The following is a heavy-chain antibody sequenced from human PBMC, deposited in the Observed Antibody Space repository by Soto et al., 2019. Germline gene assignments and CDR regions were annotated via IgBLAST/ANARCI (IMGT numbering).Heavy chain of an antibody. CDR3: VRDRYSSSGWFDP. CDR1: GDSVSSYSAA. Sequence: QTLSLTCAISGDSVSSYSAAWNWIRQSPSGGLGWLGRTYYRSRFFSDYAESVKSRIIINPDTSKNQFSLQLKSVTPEDTAVYYCVRDRYSSSGWFDPWGQGTPVTVSS. D-gene: IGHD3-10*01. V-gene: IGHV6-1*01. J-gene: IGHJ5*02. CDR2: TYYRSRFFS.